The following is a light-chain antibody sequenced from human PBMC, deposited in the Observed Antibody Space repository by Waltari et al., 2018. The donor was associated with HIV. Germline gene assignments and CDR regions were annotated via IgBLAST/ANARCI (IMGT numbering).Light chain of an antibody. CDR1: HLDNKF. CDR3: QTWDNNFYV. CDR2: HDS. V-gene: IGLV3-1*01. Sequence: SYELTQPPSVSVSPGQTASITCSGDHLDNKFIWLYQQKSGQSPVLVIYHDSKRPPGTPERFSGSSSGHTATLTISETQTVDEADYYCQTWDNNFYVFGTGTKVTVL. J-gene: IGLJ1*01.